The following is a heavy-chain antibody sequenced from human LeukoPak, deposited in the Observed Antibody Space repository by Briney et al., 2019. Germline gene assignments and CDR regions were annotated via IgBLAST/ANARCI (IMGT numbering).Heavy chain of an antibody. CDR2: IYYSGST. D-gene: IGHD7-27*01. CDR3: ASMGMTRRGMDV. Sequence: SETLSLTCTVSGGSINNYYWSWVRQPPGEGLEWIAYIYYSGSTNYNPSLKTRVTISVDTSKNQFSLKLGSVTVADTAVYYCASMGMTRRGMDVWGQGTTVTVSS. V-gene: IGHV4-59*08. J-gene: IGHJ6*02. CDR1: GGSINNYY.